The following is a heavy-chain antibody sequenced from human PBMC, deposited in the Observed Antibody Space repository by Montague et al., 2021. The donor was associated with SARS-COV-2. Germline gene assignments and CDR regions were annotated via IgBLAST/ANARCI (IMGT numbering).Heavy chain of an antibody. CDR1: GFTFSSYA. V-gene: IGHV3-23*01. J-gene: IGHJ6*02. CDR3: AKVGSSWYHGYYYGMDV. Sequence: SRRLSCAASGFTFSSYAMSWVRQAPGKGLEWVSVISGSGGSTYYADSVKGRFTISRDNSKNTLYLQMNSLRAEDTAVYYCAKVGSSWYHGYYYGMDVWGQGTTVTVSS. CDR2: ISGSGGST. D-gene: IGHD6-13*01.